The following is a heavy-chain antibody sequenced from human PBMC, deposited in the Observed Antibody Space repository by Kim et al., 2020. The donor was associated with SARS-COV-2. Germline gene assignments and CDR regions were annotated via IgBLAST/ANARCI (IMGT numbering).Heavy chain of an antibody. D-gene: IGHD5-12*01. CDR2: IIPIFSTA. V-gene: IGHV1-69*13. CDR1: GGTFNSYG. J-gene: IGHJ6*02. Sequence: SVKVSCKASGGTFNSYGISWVRQAPGQGLEWMGGIIPIFSTANYAQKFQGRVTISADDSTSTAYMELSSLRSEDTAVYYCARDIGYDWDTPGYTYYGMDVWGQGTTVTVSS. CDR3: ARDIGYDWDTPGYTYYGMDV.